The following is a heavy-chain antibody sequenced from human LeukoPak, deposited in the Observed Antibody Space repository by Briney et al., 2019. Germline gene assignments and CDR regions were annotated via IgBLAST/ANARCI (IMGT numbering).Heavy chain of an antibody. V-gene: IGHV4-59*01. CDR2: ISYTGST. Sequence: PSETLSLTCTVSGGSISSYYWSWIRQPPGKGLEWIGFISYTGSTNYNPSLKSRVTISLDTSKNQFSLKLSSVTAADTVVYYCARVSLWFGGLNYYGVDVWGQGTTVTVSS. J-gene: IGHJ6*02. D-gene: IGHD3-10*01. CDR3: ARVSLWFGGLNYYGVDV. CDR1: GGSISSYY.